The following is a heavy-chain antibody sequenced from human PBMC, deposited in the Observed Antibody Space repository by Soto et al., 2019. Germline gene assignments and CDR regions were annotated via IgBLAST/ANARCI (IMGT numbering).Heavy chain of an antibody. CDR3: ARGVFLRVPGANEPGGAFDI. CDR2: INPNSGGT. Sequence: ASVKVSCKASGYTFTGYYMHWVRQAPGQGLEWMGWINPNSGGTNYAQKFQGWVTMTRDTSISTAYMELSRLRSDDTAVYYCARGVFLRVPGANEPGGAFDIWGQGTMVTVSS. J-gene: IGHJ3*02. CDR1: GYTFTGYY. V-gene: IGHV1-2*04. D-gene: IGHD2-2*01.